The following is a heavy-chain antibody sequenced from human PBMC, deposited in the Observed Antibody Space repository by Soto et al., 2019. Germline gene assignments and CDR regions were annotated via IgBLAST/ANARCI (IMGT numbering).Heavy chain of an antibody. Sequence: EVQLVESGGGLVQPGGSLRLSCAASGFTFSSYWMHWVRQAPGEGLVWVSHINSDGSSTSYADSVKGRFTISRDNAKNTLYLKMNSLRAEATAVHYCARDTPGTGIAYWGQGTLVTVSS. J-gene: IGHJ4*02. V-gene: IGHV3-74*01. CDR3: ARDTPGTGIAY. CDR1: GFTFSSYW. D-gene: IGHD3-10*01. CDR2: INSDGSST.